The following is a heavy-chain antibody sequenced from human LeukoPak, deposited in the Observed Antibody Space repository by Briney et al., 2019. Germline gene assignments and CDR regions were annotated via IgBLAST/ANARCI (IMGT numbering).Heavy chain of an antibody. V-gene: IGHV4-59*01. J-gene: IGHJ5*02. Sequence: SETLSLTCTVSGGSISSYYWSWIRQSPGRGLECIGYIHYTGNTNYNPSLKSRVTISVETSKNQFSLKLKSVTAEDTAVYYCARDYSGEWEQLTGWWFDPWGQGTLVIVSS. CDR1: GGSISSYY. CDR3: ARDYSGEWEQLTGWWFDP. D-gene: IGHD1-26*01. CDR2: IHYTGNT.